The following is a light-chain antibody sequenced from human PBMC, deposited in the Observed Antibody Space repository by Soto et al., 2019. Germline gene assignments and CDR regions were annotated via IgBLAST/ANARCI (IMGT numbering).Light chain of an antibody. CDR1: SSDVGGYNF. V-gene: IGLV2-14*03. J-gene: IGLJ3*02. Sequence: QAVVTQPASVSGSPGQSITISCTGTSSDVGGYNFVSWYQQRPGKAPKLMIYEVSNRPSGVSNRFSGSKSGNTASLTISGLQVEDEADYYCSSCRGITALVFGGGTQLTVL. CDR2: EVS. CDR3: SSCRGITALV.